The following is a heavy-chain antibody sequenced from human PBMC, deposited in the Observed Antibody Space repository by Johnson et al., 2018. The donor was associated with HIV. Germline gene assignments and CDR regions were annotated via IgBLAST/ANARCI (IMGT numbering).Heavy chain of an antibody. CDR3: ARGLGGGDDAFDI. CDR2: ICDDGSSQ. J-gene: IGHJ3*02. V-gene: IGHV3-30-3*01. Sequence: VQLVESGGGVVQPGRSLRLSCEASRFTFSNYVMHWVRQAPGKGLEWVAVICDDGSSQSYADSVKGRFIISRDNSKNTLYLQMNSLSAEDTAVYYCARGLGGGDDAFDIWGQGTMVTVSS. D-gene: IGHD1-26*01. CDR1: RFTFSNYV.